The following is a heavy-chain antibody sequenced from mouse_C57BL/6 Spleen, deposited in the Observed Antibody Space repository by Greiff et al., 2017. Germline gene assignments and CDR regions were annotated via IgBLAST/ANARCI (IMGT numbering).Heavy chain of an antibody. CDR3: ARPYDYDGAWFAY. J-gene: IGHJ3*01. D-gene: IGHD2-4*01. CDR1: GYTFTSYD. CDR2: IYPRDGST. V-gene: IGHV1-85*01. Sequence: VQLQQSGPELVKPGASVKLSCKASGYTFTSYDINWVKQRPGQGLEWIGWIYPRDGSTKYNEKFKGKATLTVDTSSSTAYMELHSLTSEDSAVYFCARPYDYDGAWFAYWGQGTLVTVSA.